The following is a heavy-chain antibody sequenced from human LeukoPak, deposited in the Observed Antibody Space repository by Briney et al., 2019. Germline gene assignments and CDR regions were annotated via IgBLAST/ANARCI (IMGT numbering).Heavy chain of an antibody. Sequence: GASVKVSCKASGYTFTSYDINWVRQATGQGLEWMGWMDPNSDNTGYAQKFQGRVTITGNTSISTAYMELSSLRSEDTAVYYCARDKLERPLGSYWGQGTLVTVSS. V-gene: IGHV1-8*03. J-gene: IGHJ4*02. D-gene: IGHD1-1*01. CDR3: ARDKLERPLGSY. CDR1: GYTFTSYD. CDR2: MDPNSDNT.